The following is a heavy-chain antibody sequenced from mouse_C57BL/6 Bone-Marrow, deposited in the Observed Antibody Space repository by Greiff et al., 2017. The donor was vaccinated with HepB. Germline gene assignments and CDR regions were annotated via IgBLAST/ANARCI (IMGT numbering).Heavy chain of an antibody. Sequence: VQLKESGPELVKPGASVKISCKASGYAFSSSWMNWVKQRPGKGLEWIGRIYPGDGDTNYNGKFKGKATLTADKSSSTAYMQLSSLTSEDSAVYFCARELRGYYYAMDYWGQGTSVTVSS. CDR2: IYPGDGDT. CDR1: GYAFSSSW. V-gene: IGHV1-82*01. J-gene: IGHJ4*01. CDR3: ARELRGYYYAMDY. D-gene: IGHD3-1*01.